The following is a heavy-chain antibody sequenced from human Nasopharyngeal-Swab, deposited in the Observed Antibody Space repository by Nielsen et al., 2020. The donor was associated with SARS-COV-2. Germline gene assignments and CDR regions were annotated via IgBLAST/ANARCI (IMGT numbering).Heavy chain of an antibody. CDR3: ARGSFWYDSSGYPAEGDAFEI. CDR1: GGSISSYY. CDR2: IYYSGST. J-gene: IGHJ3*02. V-gene: IGHV4-59*01. D-gene: IGHD3-22*01. Sequence: GSLRLSCTVSGGSISSYYWSWIRQPPGKGLEWIGYIYYSGSTNYNPSLKSRVTISVDTSKNQFSLKLSSVTAADTAVYYCARGSFWYDSSGYPAEGDAFEIWGQGTMVTVSS.